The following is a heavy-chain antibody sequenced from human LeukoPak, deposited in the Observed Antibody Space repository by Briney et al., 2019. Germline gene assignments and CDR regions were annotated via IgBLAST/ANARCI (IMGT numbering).Heavy chain of an antibody. CDR2: ISYDGSNK. V-gene: IGHV3-30-3*01. Sequence: PGGSLRLSCAASGLTFSSYAMHWVRQAPGKGLEWVAVISYDGSNKYYADSVKGRFTISRDNSKNTLYLQMNSLRAEDTAVYYCARDQQWLRFVGYYYGMDVWGQGTTVTVSS. CDR3: ARDQQWLRFVGYYYGMDV. D-gene: IGHD5-12*01. CDR1: GLTFSSYA. J-gene: IGHJ6*02.